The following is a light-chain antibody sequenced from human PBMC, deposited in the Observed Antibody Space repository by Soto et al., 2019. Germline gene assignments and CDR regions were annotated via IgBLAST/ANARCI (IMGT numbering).Light chain of an antibody. Sequence: EIVFTPSPDTLSLSPGGKATPSRRASQSVSRSYLAWYQQKPGQAPRLLIHGASSRATGIPDRFSGSGSGTDFTLTISRLEPEDFAVYYCQQYARSPITFGQGTRLEIK. V-gene: IGKV3-20*01. J-gene: IGKJ5*01. CDR3: QQYARSPIT. CDR1: QSVSRSY. CDR2: GAS.